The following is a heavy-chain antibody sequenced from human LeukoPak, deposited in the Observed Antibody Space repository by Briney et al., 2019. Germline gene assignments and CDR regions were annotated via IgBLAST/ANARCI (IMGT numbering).Heavy chain of an antibody. CDR1: GFTFSSYW. CDR2: IKQDGSEK. D-gene: IGHD1-26*01. Sequence: PGGSLRLSCAASGFTFSSYWMSWVRQAPGKGLEWVANIKQDGSEKYYVDSVKGRFTISRDNAKNSLYLQMNSLRAEDTALYYCAKDRSGHRSYYYGMDVWGQGTTVTVSS. CDR3: AKDRSGHRSYYYGMDV. V-gene: IGHV3-7*03. J-gene: IGHJ6*02.